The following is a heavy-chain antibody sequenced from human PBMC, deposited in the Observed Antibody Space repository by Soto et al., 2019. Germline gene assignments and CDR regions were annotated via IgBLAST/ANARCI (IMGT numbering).Heavy chain of an antibody. V-gene: IGHV3-30*18. CDR1: GFTFSNYG. Sequence: QVQLVESGGGVVQPGRSLRLSCAASGFTFSNYGMHWVRQAPGRGLECVAVISYHGSDKYYADSVKGRFTISRDNSKNTLHLQMDSLRAEDTAVYYCAKDHLTTTVTTVGYWGQGTLVTVSS. J-gene: IGHJ4*02. CDR3: AKDHLTTTVTTVGY. CDR2: ISYHGSDK. D-gene: IGHD4-17*01.